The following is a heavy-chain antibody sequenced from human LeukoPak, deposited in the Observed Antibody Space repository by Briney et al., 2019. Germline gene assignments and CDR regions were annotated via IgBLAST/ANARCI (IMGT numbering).Heavy chain of an antibody. CDR2: LYSDGNT. J-gene: IGHJ4*02. V-gene: IGHV3-53*01. D-gene: IGHD1-14*01. Sequence: GGSLRLSCAASGFTVITNDMTWVRQAPGKGLEWVSVLYSDGNTKYADSVQGRFIISRDNSKNTLYLEMKSLRPDDTAVYYCARGVEPLAANTLAYWGQGTLVTVSS. CDR1: GFTVITND. CDR3: ARGVEPLAANTLAY.